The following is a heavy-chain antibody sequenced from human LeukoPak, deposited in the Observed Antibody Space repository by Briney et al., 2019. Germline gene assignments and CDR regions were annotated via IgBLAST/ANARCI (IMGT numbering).Heavy chain of an antibody. CDR2: IYYTGST. V-gene: IGHV4-39*07. CDR3: ARDTGGFDI. J-gene: IGHJ3*02. D-gene: IGHD2-15*01. CDR1: GGSISSSSYY. Sequence: KASETLSLTCTVSGGSISSSSYYWGWIRQPPGKGLEWIGSIYYTGSTYYNPSLKSRVTISVDTSKNQFSLKLSSVTAADTAMYYCARDTGGFDIWGQGAMVTVSS.